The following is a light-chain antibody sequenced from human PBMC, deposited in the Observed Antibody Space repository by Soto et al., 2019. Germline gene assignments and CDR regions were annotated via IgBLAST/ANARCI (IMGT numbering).Light chain of an antibody. CDR2: GAS. CDR1: QSVSSN. Sequence: ELVMTQSTATLSVSPGERATLACRASQSVSSNLAWYQQNPGQAPRLLIYGASTRDTGIPARFSGSGSGTEFTVTISSLQSEDFAVYYCQQYNNWPPTFGEGTKVEI. CDR3: QQYNNWPPT. J-gene: IGKJ1*01. V-gene: IGKV3-15*01.